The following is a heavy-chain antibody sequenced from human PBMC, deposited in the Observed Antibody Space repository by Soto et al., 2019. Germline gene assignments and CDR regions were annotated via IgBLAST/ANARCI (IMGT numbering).Heavy chain of an antibody. J-gene: IGHJ5*02. Sequence: QVQLQQWGAGLLKPSETLSLICAVYGGSFSGYSWSWIRQPPGKGLEWIGEINHSGSTTYNPSLKPRLSIYLDTSKNHVSLNLTPVTSAGPALGRGVRSVCRGPLGPGTLVPVS. V-gene: IGHV4-34*01. CDR2: INHSGST. D-gene: IGHD1-26*01. CDR3: VRSVCRGP. CDR1: GGSFSGYS.